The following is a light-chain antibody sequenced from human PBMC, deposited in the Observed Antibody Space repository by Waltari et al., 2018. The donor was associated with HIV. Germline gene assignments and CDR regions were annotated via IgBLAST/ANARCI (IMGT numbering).Light chain of an antibody. CDR3: MQALKTGIT. V-gene: IGKV2-28*01. Sequence: DIVMTQSPLSLPVTPGEPASISCRSSQSLLHSNGYNYVDWLLQKPGQSPQLLIYLGSNRASGVPDRFSVTGSGTDFTMRISRVEAEDGGVYYCMQALKTGITFGQGTRLEIK. CDR1: QSLLHSNGYNY. CDR2: LGS. J-gene: IGKJ5*01.